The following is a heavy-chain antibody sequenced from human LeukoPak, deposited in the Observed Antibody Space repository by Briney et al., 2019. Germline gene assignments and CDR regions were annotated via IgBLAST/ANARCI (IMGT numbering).Heavy chain of an antibody. CDR2: VSRSGTT. D-gene: IGHD1-26*01. V-gene: IGHV4-38-2*01. J-gene: IGHJ4*01. Sequence: PSETLSLTCVVSGYSISNNYFWGWIRQSPGKGLEWIGTVSRSGTTYYNPSLKSRVIISIEPSKNQFSLKLISMTAADTAVYYCTRLVPAWEGGGSNYWGRGTLVTVSS. CDR3: TRLVPAWEGGGSNY. CDR1: GYSISNNYF.